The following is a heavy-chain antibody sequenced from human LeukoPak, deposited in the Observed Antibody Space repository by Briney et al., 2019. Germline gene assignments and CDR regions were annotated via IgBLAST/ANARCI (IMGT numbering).Heavy chain of an antibody. V-gene: IGHV1-2*06. CDR1: GYTFTGYY. D-gene: IGHD4-23*01. Sequence: ASVNVSCKASGYTFTGYYMHWVRQAPGQGLEWMGRINPNSGGTNYAQKFQGRVTMTRDTSISTAYMELSRLRSDGTAVYYCARGILDDYGGNPYWGQGTLVTVSS. CDR3: ARGILDDYGGNPY. CDR2: INPNSGGT. J-gene: IGHJ4*02.